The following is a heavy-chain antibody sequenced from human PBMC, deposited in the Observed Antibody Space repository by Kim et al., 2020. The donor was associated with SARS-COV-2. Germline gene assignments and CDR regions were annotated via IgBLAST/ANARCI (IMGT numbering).Heavy chain of an antibody. J-gene: IGHJ4*02. CDR2: IFYSGTT. D-gene: IGHD6-13*01. CDR3: ARTRYSSTQGGFDY. Sequence: SETLSLTCTVSGGSISNYYWSWIRQPPGKGLEWIGYIFYSGTTNYKPSLKSRVTMSVDTSKNQFSLKLTSVTAADTAVYYCARTRYSSTQGGFDYWGQGTLVTVSS. V-gene: IGHV4-59*01. CDR1: GGSISNYY.